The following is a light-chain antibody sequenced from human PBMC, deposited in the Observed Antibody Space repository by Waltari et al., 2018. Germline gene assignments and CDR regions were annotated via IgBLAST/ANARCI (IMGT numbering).Light chain of an antibody. CDR2: DSS. Sequence: EIVLTQYPATLYLYSGERSTLYCRASQSIDNFLAWYQQQPGQAPRLLIYDSSNRATDIPARFSGCGSGTDFTLTISSLEPEDFAVYYCQQRSGWPPTFGGGTKVDI. V-gene: IGKV3-11*01. CDR3: QQRSGWPPT. J-gene: IGKJ4*01. CDR1: QSIDNF.